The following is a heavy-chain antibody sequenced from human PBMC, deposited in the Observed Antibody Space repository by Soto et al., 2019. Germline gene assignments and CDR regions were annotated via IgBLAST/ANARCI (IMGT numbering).Heavy chain of an antibody. J-gene: IGHJ4*02. Sequence: GSLRLSCAASGFTFSNAWMSWVRQAPGKGLEWVGRIKSKTDGGTTDYAAPVKGRFTISRDDSKNTLYLQMNSLKTEDTAVYYCTTDLGYELDPPFDYWGQGTLVTVSS. CDR3: TTDLGYELDPPFDY. CDR1: GFTFSNAW. CDR2: IKSKTDGGTT. D-gene: IGHD3-22*01. V-gene: IGHV3-15*01.